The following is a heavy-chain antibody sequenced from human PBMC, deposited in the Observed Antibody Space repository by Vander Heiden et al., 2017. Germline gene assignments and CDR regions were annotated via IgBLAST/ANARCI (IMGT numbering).Heavy chain of an antibody. D-gene: IGHD2-15*01. CDR2: IYYSGST. CDR1: GGPTRRGGYD. CDR3: ARGHCSGGSCYSSSAFDI. J-gene: IGHJ3*02. V-gene: IGHV4-31*03. Sequence: QVQMQESGPGLVKPSQTLSLTCTVSGGPTRRGGYDWSWIRQHPGKGLEWIGYIYYSGSTYYNPSLKSRVTISVDTSKNQFSLKLSSVTAADTAVYYCARGHCSGGSCYSSSAFDIWGQGTMVTVSS.